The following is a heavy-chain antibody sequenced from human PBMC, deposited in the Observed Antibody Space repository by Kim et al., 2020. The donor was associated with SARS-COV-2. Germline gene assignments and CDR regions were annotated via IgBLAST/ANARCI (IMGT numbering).Heavy chain of an antibody. J-gene: IGHJ4*02. CDR2: ITLSSTHI. CDR1: GFTFNTYT. Sequence: GGSLRLSCAASGFTFNTYTMDWVRQAPGKGLEWVSSITLSSTHIYYADSVKGRFTISRDNARNSVYLQMDSLRVDDTAMYYCARGWFGQVGDYWGQGTRVTVSS. V-gene: IGHV3-21*01. D-gene: IGHD3-10*01. CDR3: ARGWFGQVGDY.